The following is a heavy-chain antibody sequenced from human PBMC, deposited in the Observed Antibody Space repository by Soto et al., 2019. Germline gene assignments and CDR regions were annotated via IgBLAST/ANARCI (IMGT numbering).Heavy chain of an antibody. J-gene: IGHJ4*02. CDR3: ASADSGSSPNDY. CDR1: GGSISSYY. D-gene: IGHD1-26*01. Sequence: SETLSLTCTVSGGSISSYYWSWIRQPPGKGLEWIGYIYYSGSTNYNPSLKSRVTISVDTSKNQFSLKLSSVTAADTAVYYCASADSGSSPNDYWGQGTLVTVSS. V-gene: IGHV4-59*01. CDR2: IYYSGST.